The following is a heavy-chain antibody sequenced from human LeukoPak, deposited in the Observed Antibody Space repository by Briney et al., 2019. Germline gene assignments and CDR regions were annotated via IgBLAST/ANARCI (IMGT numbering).Heavy chain of an antibody. J-gene: IGHJ3*02. CDR3: ARDLDTYVVLTAYDTFDI. D-gene: IGHD2-21*02. Sequence: GGALRLSCEGSGFTFSNYWRTWVRQAPGKGLEGVANIKTDGSEKHYAGSVEGRFTISRDNAKNSLYLQMNSLRVEDTAVYYCARDLDTYVVLTAYDTFDIWGQGTMVTVAS. CDR2: IKTDGSEK. V-gene: IGHV3-7*01. CDR1: GFTFSNYW.